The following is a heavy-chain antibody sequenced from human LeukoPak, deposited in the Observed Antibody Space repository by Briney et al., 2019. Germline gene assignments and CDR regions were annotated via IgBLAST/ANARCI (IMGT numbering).Heavy chain of an antibody. CDR3: ARDHDY. CDR1: GFIFSNHV. V-gene: IGHV3-30-3*01. J-gene: IGHJ4*02. CDR2: ISYDGSNK. Sequence: GRSLRLSCAASGFIFSNHVIHWVRQAPGKGLEWVAVISYDGSNKYYADSVKGRFTISRDNSKNTLYLQMNSLRAEDTAVYYCARDHDYWGQGTLVTVSS.